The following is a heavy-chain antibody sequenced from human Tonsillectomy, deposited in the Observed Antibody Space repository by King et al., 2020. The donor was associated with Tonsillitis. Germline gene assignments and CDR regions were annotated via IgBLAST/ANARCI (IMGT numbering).Heavy chain of an antibody. J-gene: IGHJ6*02. CDR3: AREGDQFAYCGGDCYSGDYDYGMDV. CDR1: GYTFTGYY. V-gene: IGHV1-2*02. Sequence: QLVQSGAEVKKPGASVKVSCKASGYTFTGYYMHWVRQAPGQGLEWMGWINPNSGGTKYAQKFQGRVTMTRDTSISTAYMELSRLRSDDTAVYYCAREGDQFAYCGGDCYSGDYDYGMDVWGQGTTVTVSS. D-gene: IGHD2-21*02. CDR2: INPNSGGT.